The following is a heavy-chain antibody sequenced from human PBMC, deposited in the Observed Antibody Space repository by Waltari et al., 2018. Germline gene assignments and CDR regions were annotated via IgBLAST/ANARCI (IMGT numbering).Heavy chain of an antibody. Sequence: EVQLVESGGGLVQPGGSLRLSCAASGFTFSSYSMNWVRQAPGKGLEWVSYISSSSSTIYYADSVKGRFTISRDNAKNSLYLQMNSLRAEDTAVYYCAREGPTGTTADGAFDIWGQGTMVTVSS. CDR2: ISSSSSTI. CDR1: GFTFSSYS. CDR3: AREGPTGTTADGAFDI. J-gene: IGHJ3*02. D-gene: IGHD1-1*01. V-gene: IGHV3-48*04.